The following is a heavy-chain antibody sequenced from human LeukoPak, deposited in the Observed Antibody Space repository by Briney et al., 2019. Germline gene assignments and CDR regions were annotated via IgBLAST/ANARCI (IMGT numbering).Heavy chain of an antibody. D-gene: IGHD6-13*01. CDR2: INHSGST. CDR3: ARGYSSSCFDY. Sequence: SETLSLTCAVYGGSFSGYYWSWIRQPPGKGLEWIGEINHSGSTNYNPSLKSRVTISVDTSKNQFSLKLSSVPAADTAVYYCARGYSSSCFDYWGQGTLVTVSS. V-gene: IGHV4-34*01. J-gene: IGHJ4*02. CDR1: GGSFSGYY.